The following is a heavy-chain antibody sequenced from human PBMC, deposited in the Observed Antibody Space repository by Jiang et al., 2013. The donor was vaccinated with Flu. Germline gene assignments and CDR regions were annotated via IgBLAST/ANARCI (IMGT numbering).Heavy chain of an antibody. CDR1: GGSVSSGSHY. Sequence: LLKPSETLSLTCTVSGGSVSSGSHYWSWIRQPPGKGLEWIGYIYYSGSTNYNPSLKSRVTISVDTSKNQFSLKLSSVTAADTAVYYCARETHQLLGYNWFDPWGQGTLVTVSS. J-gene: IGHJ5*02. CDR2: IYYSGST. V-gene: IGHV4-61*01. D-gene: IGHD2-2*01. CDR3: ARETHQLLGYNWFDP.